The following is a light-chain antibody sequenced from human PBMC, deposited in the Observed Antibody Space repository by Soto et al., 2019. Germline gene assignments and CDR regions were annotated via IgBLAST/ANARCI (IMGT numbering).Light chain of an antibody. V-gene: IGKV3-20*01. CDR2: GAS. CDR3: QQYGSSPLT. Sequence: EIILTQSPDTLSLSPGERATLSCRASQSVSSSYLAWYQQKPGQAPRLLIYGASSRATGIPDRFSGSGSGTDFTLTISRLEPEDFAVYYCQQYGSSPLTFGPGTKVDI. CDR1: QSVSSSY. J-gene: IGKJ3*01.